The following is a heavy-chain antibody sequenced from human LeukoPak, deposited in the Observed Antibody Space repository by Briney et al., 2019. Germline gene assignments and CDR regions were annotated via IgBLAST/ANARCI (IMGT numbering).Heavy chain of an antibody. V-gene: IGHV1-8*01. D-gene: IGHD3-10*01. CDR3: ARGGYGSGSYYSKYNWFDP. CDR1: GYTFTSYD. CDR2: MNPNSGNT. Sequence: GASVKVSCKASGYTFTSYDVNWVRQATGQGLEWMGWMNPNSGNTGYAQKFQGRVTMTRNTSISTVYMELSSLRSEDTAVYYCARGGYGSGSYYSKYNWFDPWGQGTLVTVSS. J-gene: IGHJ5*02.